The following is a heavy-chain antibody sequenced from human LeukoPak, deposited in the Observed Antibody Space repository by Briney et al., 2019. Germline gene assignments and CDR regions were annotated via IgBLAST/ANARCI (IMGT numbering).Heavy chain of an antibody. CDR3: LRGDRRDY. CDR2: ISSSGSTI. Sequence: GGSLRLSCAASEFTFSSYEMNWVRQAPGKGLEWVSYISSSGSTIYYADSVKGRFIISRDNAKDSLYLQMNSLRVEDTAVYYCLRGDRRDYWGQGTLVTVSS. CDR1: EFTFSSYE. J-gene: IGHJ4*02. V-gene: IGHV3-48*03.